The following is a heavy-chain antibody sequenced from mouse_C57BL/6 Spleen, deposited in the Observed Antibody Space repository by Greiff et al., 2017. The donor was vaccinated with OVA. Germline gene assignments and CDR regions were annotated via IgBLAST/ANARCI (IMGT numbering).Heavy chain of an antibody. J-gene: IGHJ2*01. D-gene: IGHD1-1*01. CDR3: ARGRDYYGYFDY. CDR2: ISYDGSN. CDR1: GYSITSGYY. Sequence: VQLQQSGPGLVKPSQSLSLTCSVTGYSITSGYYWNWIRQFPGNKLEWMGYISYDGSNNYNPSLKNRISITRDTSKNQFFLKLNSVTTEDTATYYCARGRDYYGYFDYWGQGTTLTVSS. V-gene: IGHV3-6*01.